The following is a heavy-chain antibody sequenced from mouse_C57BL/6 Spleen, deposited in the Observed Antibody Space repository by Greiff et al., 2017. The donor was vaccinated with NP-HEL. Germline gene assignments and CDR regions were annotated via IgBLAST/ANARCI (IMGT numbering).Heavy chain of an antibody. CDR2: IDPEDGDT. V-gene: IGHV14-1*01. Sequence: EVQLVESGAELVRPGASVKLSCIASGFNIKDYYMHWVKQRPEQGLEWIGRIDPEDGDTEYAPKFQGKATMTADTSSNIAYLQLSSLTSEDTAVYYCTTLWRAMDYWGQGTSVTVSS. J-gene: IGHJ4*01. CDR3: TTLWRAMDY. D-gene: IGHD1-1*02. CDR1: GFNIKDYY.